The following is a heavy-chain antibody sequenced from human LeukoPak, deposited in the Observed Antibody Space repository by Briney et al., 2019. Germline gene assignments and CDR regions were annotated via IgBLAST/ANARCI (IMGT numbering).Heavy chain of an antibody. J-gene: IGHJ4*02. Sequence: GGSLRLSCAASGFTFSSYGMHWVRQAPGKGLEWVAVISYDGSNKYYADSVKGRLTISRDNSKNTLYLQMNSLRAEDTAVYYCAHTPWFGELLYPFDYWGQGTLVTVSS. CDR2: ISYDGSNK. CDR3: AHTPWFGELLYPFDY. D-gene: IGHD3-10*01. CDR1: GFTFSSYG. V-gene: IGHV3-30*03.